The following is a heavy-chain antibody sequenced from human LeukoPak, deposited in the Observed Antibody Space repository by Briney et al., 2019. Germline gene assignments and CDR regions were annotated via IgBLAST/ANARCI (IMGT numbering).Heavy chain of an antibody. CDR1: GGSISSGSYY. V-gene: IGHV4-61*02. J-gene: IGHJ5*02. D-gene: IGHD2-2*01. CDR3: ARAPRYCSSTSCYWLDP. CDR2: IYTSGCT. Sequence: SETLSLTCTVSGGSISSGSYYWSWIRQPAGKGLEWIGRIYTSGCTNYNPSLKSRVTISVDTSKNQFSPKLSSVTAADTAVYYCARAPRYCSSTSCYWLDPWGQGTLVTVSS.